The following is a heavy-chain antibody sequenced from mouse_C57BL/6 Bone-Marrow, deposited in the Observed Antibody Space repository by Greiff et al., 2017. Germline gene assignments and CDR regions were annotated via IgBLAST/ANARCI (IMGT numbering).Heavy chain of an antibody. CDR3: ARGDGLAY. D-gene: IGHD2-3*01. Sequence: EVMLVESGGGLVKPGGSLKLSCAASGFIFSSYAMSWVRQTPEKRLEWVATISDGGSYTYYPDNVKGRFTISRDNAKNNLYLQMSHLKSEDTAMYYCARGDGLAYWGQGTTLTVSS. CDR2: ISDGGSYT. J-gene: IGHJ2*01. CDR1: GFIFSSYA. V-gene: IGHV5-4*03.